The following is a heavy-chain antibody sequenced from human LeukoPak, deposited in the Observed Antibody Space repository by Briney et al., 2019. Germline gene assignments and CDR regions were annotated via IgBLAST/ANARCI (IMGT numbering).Heavy chain of an antibody. V-gene: IGHV4-39*01. CDR2: IYYSGST. J-gene: IGHJ4*02. D-gene: IGHD2-2*01. CDR1: GGSISSSSYY. CDR3: ASPPLGYCSSTSCRRFDY. Sequence: SETLSLTCTVSGGSISSSSYYWGWIRQPPGKGLEWIGSIYYSGSTYYNPSLKSRVTISVDTSKNQFSLKLSSVTAADTAVYYCASPPLGYCSSTSCRRFDYWGQGTLVTVSS.